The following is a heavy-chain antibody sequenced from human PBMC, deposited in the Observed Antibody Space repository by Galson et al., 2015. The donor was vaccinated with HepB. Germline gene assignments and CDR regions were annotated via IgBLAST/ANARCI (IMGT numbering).Heavy chain of an antibody. D-gene: IGHD1-26*01. J-gene: IGHJ6*02. CDR3: ARGEEGATGPINYYYGMDV. CDR2: ISYDGSNK. CDR1: GFTFSSYA. Sequence: SLRLPCAASGFTFSSYAMHWVRQAPGKGLEWVAVISYDGSNKYYADSVKGRFTISRDNSKNTLYLQMNSLRAEDTAVYYCARGEEGATGPINYYYGMDVWGQGTTVAVSS. V-gene: IGHV3-30-3*01.